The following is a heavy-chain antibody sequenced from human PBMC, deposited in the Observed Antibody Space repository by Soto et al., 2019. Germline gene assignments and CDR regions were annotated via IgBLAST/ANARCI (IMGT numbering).Heavy chain of an antibody. V-gene: IGHV3-30-3*01. CDR2: ISHDGGNR. J-gene: IGHJ1*01. CDR1: GFTFSTYG. Sequence: QVQLVESGGGVVQPGTSLRLSCAASGFTFSTYGMVWVRQAPGKGLEWVAFISHDGGNRYYADSVKGRFTISRDSSKNILYLQMNSLRTEDTAVYYCARNYEGRSGWGQGTLVAVSS. D-gene: IGHD3-3*01. CDR3: ARNYEGRSG.